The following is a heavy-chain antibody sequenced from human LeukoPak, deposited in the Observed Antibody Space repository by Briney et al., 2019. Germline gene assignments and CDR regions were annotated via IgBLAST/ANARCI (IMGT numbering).Heavy chain of an antibody. CDR2: IRYDGSNK. Sequence: GGSLRLSCAASGFTFSSYGMHWVRQAPGKGLEWVAFIRYDGSNKYYADSVKGRFTISRDNSKNTLYLQMNSLRAEDTALYYCAKGYDLLTGYYLDYWGQGTLVTVSS. J-gene: IGHJ4*02. V-gene: IGHV3-30*02. D-gene: IGHD3-9*01. CDR1: GFTFSSYG. CDR3: AKGYDLLTGYYLDY.